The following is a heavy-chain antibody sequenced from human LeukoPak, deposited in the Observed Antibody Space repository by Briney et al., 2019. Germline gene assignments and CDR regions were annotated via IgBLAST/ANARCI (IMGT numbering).Heavy chain of an antibody. Sequence: ASVKVSCKASGYTFTSYGISWVRQAPGQGLEWMGWISAYNGNTNYAQKLQGRVTMTTDTSTSTAYMELRSLRSDDAAVYYCAREGIAAAGFPNWFDPWGQGTLVTVSS. J-gene: IGHJ5*02. V-gene: IGHV1-18*01. D-gene: IGHD6-13*01. CDR2: ISAYNGNT. CDR1: GYTFTSYG. CDR3: AREGIAAAGFPNWFDP.